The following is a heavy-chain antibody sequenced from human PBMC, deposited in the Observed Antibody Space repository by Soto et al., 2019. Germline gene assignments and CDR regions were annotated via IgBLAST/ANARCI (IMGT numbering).Heavy chain of an antibody. CDR3: ARDVARTYCFDY. D-gene: IGHD2-21*01. Sequence: GASVKVSCKASAYTFTSYYMHWVRQAPGQGLEWMGILNPSGGTTSYAQKFQGRVTMTRDTSTSTVYMELSSLKSDDTAVYFCARDVARTYCFDYWGQGTLVTVSS. CDR1: AYTFTSYY. J-gene: IGHJ4*02. V-gene: IGHV1-46*01. CDR2: LNPSGGTT.